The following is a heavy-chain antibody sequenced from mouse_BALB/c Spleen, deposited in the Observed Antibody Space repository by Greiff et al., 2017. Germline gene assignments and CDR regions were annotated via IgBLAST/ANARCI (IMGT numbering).Heavy chain of an antibody. CDR2: INPSSGYT. V-gene: IGHV1-4*02. CDR3: ARSVYGNYWYFDV. Sequence: VQLQESAAELARPGASVKMSCKASGYTFTSYTMHWVKQRPGQGLEWIGYINPSSGYTEYNQKFKDKTTLTADKSSSTAYMQLSSLTSEDSAVYYCARSVYGNYWYFDVWGAGTTVTVSS. CDR1: GYTFTSYT. D-gene: IGHD2-1*01. J-gene: IGHJ1*01.